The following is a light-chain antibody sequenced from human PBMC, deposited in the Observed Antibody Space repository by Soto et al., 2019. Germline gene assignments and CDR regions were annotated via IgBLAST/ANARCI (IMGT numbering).Light chain of an antibody. V-gene: IGLV2-14*01. J-gene: IGLJ3*02. CDR1: TGDIGDNKY. CDR3: SSYTPSTWV. CDR2: EVY. Sequence: QSPLTQPACVSLSPGQSLSISCTATTGDIGDNKYVSWYQQHPGKAPQLIIYEVYNRPSGVSNRFSVSKSGNTASLTISGLQAEDEADYYCSSYTPSTWVFGGGTKVTVL.